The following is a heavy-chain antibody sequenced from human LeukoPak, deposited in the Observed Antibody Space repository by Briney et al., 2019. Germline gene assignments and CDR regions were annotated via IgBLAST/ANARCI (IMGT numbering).Heavy chain of an antibody. CDR1: GYTFTSYV. V-gene: IGHV1-3*01. D-gene: IGHD2-2*01. J-gene: IGHJ4*02. Sequence: ASVKVSCKASGYTFTSYVMHWVRQAPGQRLEWMGWINAGNGNTKYSQKFQGRVTITRDTSASTAYMELSSLRSEDTAVYYCARDRCSSTSCYYDYWGQGTLVTVSS. CDR3: ARDRCSSTSCYYDY. CDR2: INAGNGNT.